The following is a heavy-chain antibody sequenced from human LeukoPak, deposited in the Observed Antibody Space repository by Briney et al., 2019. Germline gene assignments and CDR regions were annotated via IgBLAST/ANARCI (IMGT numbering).Heavy chain of an antibody. V-gene: IGHV1-18*01. CDR1: GYTFTSYG. CDR3: ARDTVVVAAATAVSDY. D-gene: IGHD2-15*01. Sequence: ASVKVSCKASGYTFTSYGISWVRQAPGQGLEWMGWISAYNGNTNYAQKLQGRVTMTTDTSTSTAYMELRSLRSDDTAVYYCARDTVVVAAATAVSDYWGQGTLVTVSS. J-gene: IGHJ4*02. CDR2: ISAYNGNT.